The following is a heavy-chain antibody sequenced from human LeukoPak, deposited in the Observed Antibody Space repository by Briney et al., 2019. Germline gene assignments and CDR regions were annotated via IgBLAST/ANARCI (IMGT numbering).Heavy chain of an antibody. V-gene: IGHV1-2*02. CDR1: GYTFTGYY. J-gene: IGHJ4*02. CDR3: ARGTIVGATPFDY. Sequence: ASVKVSCKASGYTFTGYYMHWVRQAPGQGLEWMGWINPNSGGTNYAQKFQGRVTMTRDTSMSTAYMELSRLRSDDTAVYYCARGTIVGATPFDYWGQGTLVTVSS. D-gene: IGHD1-26*01. CDR2: INPNSGGT.